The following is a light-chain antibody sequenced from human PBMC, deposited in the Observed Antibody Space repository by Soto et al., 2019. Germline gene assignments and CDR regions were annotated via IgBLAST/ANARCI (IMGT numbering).Light chain of an antibody. CDR2: GAS. CDR1: QSVSSSY. Sequence: EIVLTQSPGTLSLSPGERATLSCRASQSVSSSYLAWYQQKPGQAPRLLIYGASSRCTGIPDRFSGSGSGTDFTLTISRLEPEDFAVYYCQQYGSSPLLTFGGGTKVEIK. V-gene: IGKV3-20*01. J-gene: IGKJ4*01. CDR3: QQYGSSPLLT.